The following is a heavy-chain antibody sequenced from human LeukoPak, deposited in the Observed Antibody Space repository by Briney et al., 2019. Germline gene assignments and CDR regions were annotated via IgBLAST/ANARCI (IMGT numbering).Heavy chain of an antibody. CDR2: ISSDGSNT. CDR3: IRVPY. J-gene: IGHJ4*02. Sequence: VXQAPXKGLGWVSRISSDGSNTNYADSVKGRFTISRDNAKNTLYLQMNSLRAEDTAVYYCIRVPYWGQGALVTVSS. V-gene: IGHV3-74*01.